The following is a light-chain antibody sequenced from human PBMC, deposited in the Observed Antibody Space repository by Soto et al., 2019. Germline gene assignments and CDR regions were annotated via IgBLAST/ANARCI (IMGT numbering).Light chain of an antibody. Sequence: EIVLTQSPATLSLSPGERATLSCRASQSVSSYLGWYQQKPGQAPRLLIYDASNRATGIPARFSGSGSGTDFTLTIRSLEPEDFAVYYCQQRSNWPPTFGQGTKLEIK. J-gene: IGKJ2*01. CDR3: QQRSNWPPT. CDR1: QSVSSY. CDR2: DAS. V-gene: IGKV3-11*01.